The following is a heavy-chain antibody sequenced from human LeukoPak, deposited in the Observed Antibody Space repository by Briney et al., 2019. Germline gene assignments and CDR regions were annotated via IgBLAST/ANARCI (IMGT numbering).Heavy chain of an antibody. D-gene: IGHD3-9*01. CDR1: GYTFTSYD. Sequence: ASVKVSCKASGYTFTSYDINWVRQATGQGLEWMGWMNPNSGNTGYAQKFQGRVTMTRNTSISTAYMELSSLRSEDTAVYYCARYNYDILTGYSAFDIWGQGTMVTVSS. CDR3: ARYNYDILTGYSAFDI. J-gene: IGHJ3*02. V-gene: IGHV1-8*01. CDR2: MNPNSGNT.